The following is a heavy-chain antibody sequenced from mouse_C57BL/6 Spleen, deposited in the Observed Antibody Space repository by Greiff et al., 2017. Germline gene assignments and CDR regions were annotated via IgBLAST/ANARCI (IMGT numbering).Heavy chain of an antibody. CDR1: GYTFTSYW. Sequence: VQLQQPGAELVRPGSSVKLSCKASGYTFTSYWMHWVKQRPIQGLEWIGNIDPSDSETHYNQKFKDKATLTVDKSSSTAYMQLSSLTSEDSAVYYCARSGGSYYSMDYWGQGTSVTVSS. J-gene: IGHJ4*01. V-gene: IGHV1-52*01. CDR2: IDPSDSET. D-gene: IGHD3-1*01. CDR3: ARSGGSYYSMDY.